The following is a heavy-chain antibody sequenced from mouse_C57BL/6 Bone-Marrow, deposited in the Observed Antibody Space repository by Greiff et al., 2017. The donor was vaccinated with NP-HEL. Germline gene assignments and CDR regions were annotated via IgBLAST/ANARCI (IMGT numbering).Heavy chain of an antibody. CDR2: IYPRSGNT. V-gene: IGHV1-81*01. CDR3: AREETGYYVPYFDV. J-gene: IGHJ1*03. D-gene: IGHD2-3*01. CDR1: GYTFTSYG. Sequence: QVQLQQSGAELARPGASVKLSCKASGYTFTSYGISWVKQRTGQGLEWIGEIYPRSGNTYYNEKFKGKATLTADKSSSTAYMELRSLTSEDSAVYFCAREETGYYVPYFDVWGTGTTVTVSS.